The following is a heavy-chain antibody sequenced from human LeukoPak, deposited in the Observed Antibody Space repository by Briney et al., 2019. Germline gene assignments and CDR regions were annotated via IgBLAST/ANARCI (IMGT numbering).Heavy chain of an antibody. J-gene: IGHJ6*02. D-gene: IGHD6-19*01. V-gene: IGHV4-34*01. CDR3: ARINAASSGWPGEHYYIMDV. Sequence: SETLSLTCAVYGGSFSGDYWSWIRQPPGKGLEWVGEINHRGVTNYSPPLKSRVTISMDTSKNQFSLKLNSVTAADTAAYYCARINAASSGWPGEHYYIMDVWGQGTPVTVSS. CDR1: GGSFSGDY. CDR2: INHRGVT.